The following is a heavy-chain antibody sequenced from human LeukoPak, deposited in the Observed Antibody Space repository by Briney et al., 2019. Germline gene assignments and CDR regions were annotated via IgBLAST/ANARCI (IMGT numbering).Heavy chain of an antibody. V-gene: IGHV3-33*06. CDR1: GFSFSSYG. CDR3: ANPGLGDY. J-gene: IGHJ4*02. Sequence: GRSLRLSCAASGFSFSSYGMHWVRQAPGKGLEWVGVIWYDGSKKYYADSVKGRFIISRDNSRNTLYLQMNSLRVEDTTVYYCANPGLGDYWGQGTLVTVSS. CDR2: IWYDGSKK.